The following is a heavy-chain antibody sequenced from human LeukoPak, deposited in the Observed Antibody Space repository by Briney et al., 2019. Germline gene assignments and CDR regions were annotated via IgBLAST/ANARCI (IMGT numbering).Heavy chain of an antibody. Sequence: GGSLRLSCAASGFTFSSYSMNWVRQAPGKGLEWVSYISSSSSTIYYADSVKGRFTISRDNSKNTLYLQMNSLRAEDTAVYYCAREDYGDYEGYFDYWGQGTLVTVSS. D-gene: IGHD4-17*01. CDR2: ISSSSSTI. J-gene: IGHJ4*02. V-gene: IGHV3-48*01. CDR1: GFTFSSYS. CDR3: AREDYGDYEGYFDY.